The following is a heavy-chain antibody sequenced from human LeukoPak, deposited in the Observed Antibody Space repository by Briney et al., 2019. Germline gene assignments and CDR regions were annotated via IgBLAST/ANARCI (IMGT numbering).Heavy chain of an antibody. D-gene: IGHD3-10*01. CDR2: IIPIFGTA. J-gene: IGHJ3*01. Sequence: SVKGSCKASGGTFSSYAISWVRQAPGQGLEWMGGIIPIFGTANYAQKFQGRVTITADESTTTVYLDLGSLTSEDPAVYYCARGANRIHMVRGATVVLDVFDVWGQGTAITVSS. CDR3: ARGANRIHMVRGATVVLDVFDV. V-gene: IGHV1-69*13. CDR1: GGTFSSYA.